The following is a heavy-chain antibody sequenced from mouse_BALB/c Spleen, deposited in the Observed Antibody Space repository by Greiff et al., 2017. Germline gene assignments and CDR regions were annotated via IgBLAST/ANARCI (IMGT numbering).Heavy chain of an antibody. CDR2: IWGDGST. V-gene: IGHV2-6-7*01. Sequence: VQLVESGPGLVAPSQSLSITCTVSGFSLTGYGVNWVRQPPGKGLEWLGMIWGDGSTDYNSALKSRLSISKDNSKSQVFLKMNSLQTDDTARYYCARDPAYYGNYGYFDVWGAGTTVTVSS. D-gene: IGHD2-10*01. J-gene: IGHJ1*01. CDR1: GFSLTGYG. CDR3: ARDPAYYGNYGYFDV.